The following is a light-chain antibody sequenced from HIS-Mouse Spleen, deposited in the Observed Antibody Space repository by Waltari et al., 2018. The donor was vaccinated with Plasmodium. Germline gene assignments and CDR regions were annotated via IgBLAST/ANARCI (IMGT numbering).Light chain of an antibody. CDR3: YSTDSSGNHRV. V-gene: IGLV3-10*01. CDR1: ALPKKY. J-gene: IGLJ3*02. Sequence: SYELTQSPSVSVSPGQTARITCSGDALPKKYAYWYQQKSGQAPVLVIHEDSKRPSGIPERFSGSSSGTMATLTISGAQVEDEADYYCYSTDSSGNHRVFGGGTKLTVL. CDR2: EDS.